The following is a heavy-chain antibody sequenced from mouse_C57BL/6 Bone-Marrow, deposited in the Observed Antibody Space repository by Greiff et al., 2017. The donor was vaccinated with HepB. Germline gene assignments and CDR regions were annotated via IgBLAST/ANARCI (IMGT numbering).Heavy chain of an antibody. J-gene: IGHJ3*01. CDR2: IYPRSGNT. V-gene: IGHV1-81*01. D-gene: IGHD1-1*01. Sequence: QVQLKESGAELARPGASVKLSCKASGYTFTSYGISWVKQRTGQGLEWIGEIYPRSGNTYYNEKFKGKATLTADKSSSTAYMELRSLTSEDSAVYFCARSTSTVVATPFAYWGQGTLVTVSA. CDR1: GYTFTSYG. CDR3: ARSTSTVVATPFAY.